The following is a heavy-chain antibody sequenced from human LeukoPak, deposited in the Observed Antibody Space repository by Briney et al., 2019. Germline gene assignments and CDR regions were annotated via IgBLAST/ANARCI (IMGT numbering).Heavy chain of an antibody. D-gene: IGHD6-13*01. CDR2: IIPIFGTA. CDR3: ARPGGSSWSTANYFDY. V-gene: IGHV1-69*05. CDR1: GGTFSSYA. J-gene: IGHJ4*02. Sequence: SVMVSCKASGGTFSSYAISWVRQAPGQGLEWMGRIIPIFGTANYAQKFQGRVTITTDESTSTAYMELSSLRSEDTAVYYCARPGGSSWSTANYFDYWGQGTLVTVSS.